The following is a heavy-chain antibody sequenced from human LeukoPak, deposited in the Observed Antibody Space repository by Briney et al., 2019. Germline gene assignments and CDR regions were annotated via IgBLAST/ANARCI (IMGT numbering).Heavy chain of an antibody. CDR2: IYYSGST. J-gene: IGHJ4*02. CDR3: ARAFTGLFDY. CDR1: GGSISSYY. Sequence: KPSETLSLTCTVSGGSISSYYWSWIWQPPGKGLEWIGYIYYSGSTNYNPSLKSRVTISVDTSKNQFSLKLSSVTAADTAVYYCARAFTGLFDYWGQGTLVTVSS. V-gene: IGHV4-59*01. D-gene: IGHD1-14*01.